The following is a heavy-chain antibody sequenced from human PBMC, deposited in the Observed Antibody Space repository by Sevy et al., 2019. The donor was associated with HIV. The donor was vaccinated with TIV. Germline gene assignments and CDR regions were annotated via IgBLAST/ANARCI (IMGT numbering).Heavy chain of an antibody. Sequence: GGSLRLSCAVSGFTFDDYAMHWVRQAPGKGLEWVSSISWNSGSIDYADSVKGRFSISRDDAKNSLYLQMNSLRPEDTALYYCARDLGSSWYGVDWYFDLWGRGTLVTVSS. J-gene: IGHJ2*01. V-gene: IGHV3-9*01. CDR3: ARDLGSSWYGVDWYFDL. CDR2: ISWNSGSI. CDR1: GFTFDDYA. D-gene: IGHD6-13*01.